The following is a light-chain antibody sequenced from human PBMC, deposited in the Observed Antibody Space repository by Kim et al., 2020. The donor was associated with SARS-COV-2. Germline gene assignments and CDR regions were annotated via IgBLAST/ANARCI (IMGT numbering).Light chain of an antibody. CDR1: QDISNQ. J-gene: IGKJ4*01. CDR3: QQYDTLPLT. CDR2: DAS. Sequence: SASVGDRVTITCQASQDISNQLNWYQQKPGKAPNLLIYDASNLETGVPSRFSGSGSGTEFTFTVNSLQPEDVATYYCQQYDTLPLTFGGGTKVEI. V-gene: IGKV1-33*01.